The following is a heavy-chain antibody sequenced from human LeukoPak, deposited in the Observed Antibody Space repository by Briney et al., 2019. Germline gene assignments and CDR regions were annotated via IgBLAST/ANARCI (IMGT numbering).Heavy chain of an antibody. D-gene: IGHD2-2*02. CDR2: INPNSGGT. Sequence: ASVKVSCKASGYTFTGYYMHWVRQAPGQGLEWMGWINPNSGGTNYAQKFQGRVTMTRDTSISTAYMELSRLRSDDTAVYYCARVRYCSSTSCYIGWFHPWGQGTLVTVSS. J-gene: IGHJ5*02. CDR1: GYTFTGYY. V-gene: IGHV1-2*02. CDR3: ARVRYCSSTSCYIGWFHP.